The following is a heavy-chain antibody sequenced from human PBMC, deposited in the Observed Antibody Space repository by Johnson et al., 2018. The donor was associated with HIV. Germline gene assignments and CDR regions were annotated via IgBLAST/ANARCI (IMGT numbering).Heavy chain of an antibody. CDR1: GFTFSSYV. CDR2: ISNERGDE. CDR3: AREGIWDCSGGSCYGAFGS. J-gene: IGHJ3*02. D-gene: IGHD2-15*01. V-gene: IGHV3-30*03. Sequence: QVQLVESGGGVVQPGRSLRLSCAASGFTFSSYVMHWVRQAPGNGLEWVTVISNERGDEYYADSVRGRFTIPRDNLKSTLYLQMNSLRADDTAVYYWAREGIWDCSGGSCYGAFGSWGQGRMVTV.